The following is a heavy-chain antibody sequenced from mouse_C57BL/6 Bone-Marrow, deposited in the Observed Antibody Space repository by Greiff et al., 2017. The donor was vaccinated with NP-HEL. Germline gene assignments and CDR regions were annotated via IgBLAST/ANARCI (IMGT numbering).Heavy chain of an antibody. CDR3: AIKGNNDYDDLAY. V-gene: IGHV1-69*01. D-gene: IGHD2-4*01. Sequence: QVQLQQPGAELVMPGASVKLSCKASGYTFTSYWMHWVKQRPGQGLEWIGEIDPSDSYTNYNQKFKGKSTLTVDKSSSTAYMQLSSLTSEDSAVYYCAIKGNNDYDDLAYWGQGTLVTVSA. J-gene: IGHJ3*01. CDR1: GYTFTSYW. CDR2: IDPSDSYT.